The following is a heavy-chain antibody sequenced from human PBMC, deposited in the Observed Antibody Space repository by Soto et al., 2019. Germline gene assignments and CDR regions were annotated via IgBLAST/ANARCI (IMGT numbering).Heavy chain of an antibody. CDR3: ARLGGQQLVPY. CDR2: ISSSSSYI. J-gene: IGHJ4*02. V-gene: IGHV3-21*01. CDR1: GFTFSSYA. Sequence: GGSLRLSCAASGFTFSSYAMSWVRQAPGKGLEWVSSISSSSSYIYYADSVKGRFTISRDNAKNSLYLQMNSLRAEDTAVYYCARLGGQQLVPYWGQGTLVTVSS. D-gene: IGHD6-13*01.